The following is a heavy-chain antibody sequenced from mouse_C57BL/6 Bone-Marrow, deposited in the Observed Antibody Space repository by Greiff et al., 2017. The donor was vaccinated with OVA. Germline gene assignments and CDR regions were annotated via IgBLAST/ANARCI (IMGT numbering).Heavy chain of an antibody. D-gene: IGHD1-1*01. V-gene: IGHV1-64*01. CDR2: IHPNSGST. CDR1: GYTFTSYW. Sequence: VKLQQPGAELVKPGASVKLSCKASGYTFTSYWMHWVKQRPGQGLEWIGMIHPNSGSTNYNEKFKSKATLTVDKSSSTAYMQLSSLTSEDSAVYYCARELTTVVVPDYWGQGTTLTVS. CDR3: ARELTTVVVPDY. J-gene: IGHJ2*01.